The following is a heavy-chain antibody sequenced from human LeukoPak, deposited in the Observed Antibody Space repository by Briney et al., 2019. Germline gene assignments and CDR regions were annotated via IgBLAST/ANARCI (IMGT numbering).Heavy chain of an antibody. CDR2: INPNSGGT. CDR3: ARAQYCSGGSCTPGIKNWFDP. Sequence: WASVKVSCKASGYTFTGYYMHWVRQAPGQGLECMGWINPNSGGTNYAQKFQGRVTMTRDTSTSTAYMELSRLRSDDTAVYYCARAQYCSGGSCTPGIKNWFDPWGQGTLVTVSS. D-gene: IGHD2-15*01. CDR1: GYTFTGYY. V-gene: IGHV1-2*02. J-gene: IGHJ5*02.